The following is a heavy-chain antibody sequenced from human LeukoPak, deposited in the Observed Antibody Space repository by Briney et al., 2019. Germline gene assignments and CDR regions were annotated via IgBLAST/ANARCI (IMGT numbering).Heavy chain of an antibody. V-gene: IGHV3-7*01. D-gene: IGHD3-10*01. CDR2: IKEDGSEK. CDR3: ARPYYYGSGSYYAPSFDY. CDR1: GFTFSNYW. Sequence: GSLRLSCAASGFTFSNYWMSWVRQAPGKGLEWVANIKEDGSEKYYVDSVKGRFTISRDNAKNSLYLQMNSLRAEDTAVYYCARPYYYGSGSYYAPSFDYWGQGTLVTVSS. J-gene: IGHJ4*02.